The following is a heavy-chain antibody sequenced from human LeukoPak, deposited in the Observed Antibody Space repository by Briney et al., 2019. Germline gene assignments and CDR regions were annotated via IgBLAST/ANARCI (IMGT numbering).Heavy chain of an antibody. CDR3: ARGRYYYGLHV. CDR2: INPNSGGT. J-gene: IGHJ6*02. V-gene: IGHV1-2*02. Sequence: ASVKVSCKASGYTFTDYYVHWVRQAPGQGLEWMGWINPNSGGTNCAQEFQGRVTMTGDTSISTAYMELSRLRSDDTAVYYCARGRYYYGLHVWGQGTTVTVSS. CDR1: GYTFTDYY.